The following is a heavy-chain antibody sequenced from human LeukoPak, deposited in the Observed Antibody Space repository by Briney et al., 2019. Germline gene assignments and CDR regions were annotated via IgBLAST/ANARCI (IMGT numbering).Heavy chain of an antibody. CDR3: AKDRRIVNQYYFDY. J-gene: IGHJ4*02. CDR2: ISGSGSAT. CDR1: GFTFSSYA. V-gene: IGHV3-23*01. Sequence: PGGSLRLSCAASGFTFSSYAMSWVRQAPGRGLEWVSGISGSGSATYYGDSVKGRFTISRDNSKNTLYLQMNSLRAEDTAVYYCAKDRRIVNQYYFDYWGQGTLVTVSS. D-gene: IGHD3-22*01.